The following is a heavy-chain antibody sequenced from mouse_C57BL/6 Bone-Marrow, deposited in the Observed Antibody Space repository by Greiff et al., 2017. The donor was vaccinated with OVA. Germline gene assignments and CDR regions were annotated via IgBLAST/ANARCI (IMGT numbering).Heavy chain of an antibody. CDR3: ARALWDWYFDV. CDR2: IYPRSGNT. D-gene: IGHD1-1*02. CDR1: GYTFTSYG. J-gene: IGHJ1*03. V-gene: IGHV1-81*01. Sequence: VQLVESGAELARPGASVKLSCKASGYTFTSYGISWVKQRTGQGLEWIGEIYPRSGNTYYNEKLKGKATLTADKSSSTAYMELRSLTSEDSAVYFCARALWDWYFDVWGTGTSVTVSS.